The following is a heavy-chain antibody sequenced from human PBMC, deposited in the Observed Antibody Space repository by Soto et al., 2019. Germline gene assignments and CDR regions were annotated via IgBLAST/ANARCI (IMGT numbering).Heavy chain of an antibody. V-gene: IGHV3-23*01. Sequence: GGSLRLSCAASGFTFSRYAMSWVRQAPGKGLEWVSAISGSGGSTYYADSVKGRFTISRDNSKTTLYLQRNSLRAEDTAVYYWAKDRSYIVVTISASWGKGPLVTVSS. D-gene: IGHD5-12*01. CDR1: GFTFSRYA. J-gene: IGHJ5*02. CDR3: AKDRSYIVVTISAS. CDR2: ISGSGGST.